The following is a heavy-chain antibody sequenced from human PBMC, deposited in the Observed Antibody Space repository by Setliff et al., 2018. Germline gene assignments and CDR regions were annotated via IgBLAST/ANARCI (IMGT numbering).Heavy chain of an antibody. Sequence: VRQAPGQGLEWMGGIIPIFGTANYAQKFQGRVTITADESTSTAYMELSSLRSEDTAVYYCARDGDNYYDSSGYYLNHAFDIWGQGIMVTVSS. D-gene: IGHD3-22*01. V-gene: IGHV1-69*01. CDR3: ARDGDNYYDSSGYYLNHAFDI. J-gene: IGHJ3*02. CDR2: IIPIFGTA.